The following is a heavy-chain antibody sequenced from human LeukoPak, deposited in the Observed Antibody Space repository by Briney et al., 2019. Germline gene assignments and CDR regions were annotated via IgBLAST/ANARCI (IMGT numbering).Heavy chain of an antibody. V-gene: IGHV3-9*03. CDR1: GFTFDDYA. Sequence: GGSLRLSCAASGFTFDDYAMHWVRQAPGKGLEWVSGISWNSGSIGYADSVKGRFTISRDNAKNSLYLQMNSLRAEDMALYYCAKDMGSDSSFDIWGQGTMVTVSS. CDR3: AKDMGSDSSFDI. CDR2: ISWNSGSI. J-gene: IGHJ3*02. D-gene: IGHD3-10*01.